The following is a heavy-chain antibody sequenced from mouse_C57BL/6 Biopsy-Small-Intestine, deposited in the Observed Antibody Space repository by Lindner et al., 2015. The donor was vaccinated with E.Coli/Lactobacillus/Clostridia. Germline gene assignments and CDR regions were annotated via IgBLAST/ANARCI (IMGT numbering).Heavy chain of an antibody. J-gene: IGHJ3*01. CDR2: INPYSDSS. Sequence: VQLQESGPELVKPGASVKMSCKASGYTFTNYVMHWVKQKPGQGLEWIGYINPYSDSSKYNEKFKGKATLTSDKSSSTAYMELSSLTSEDSAVYYCALYYSNYAFAYWGQGTLVTVSA. CDR1: GYTFTNYV. V-gene: IGHV1-14*01. CDR3: ALYYSNYAFAY. D-gene: IGHD2-5*01.